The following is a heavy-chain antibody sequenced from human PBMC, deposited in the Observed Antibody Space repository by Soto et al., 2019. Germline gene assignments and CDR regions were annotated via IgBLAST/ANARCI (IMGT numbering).Heavy chain of an antibody. V-gene: IGHV4-39*01. CDR1: SDSISSSSYF. CDR3: ARSHTTVYF. CDR2: FSYGGST. J-gene: IGHJ4*02. D-gene: IGHD1-1*01. Sequence: QLQLQESGPGLVKPSETLSLTCTVSSDSISSSSYFWGWVRQPPGEGLEWIASFSYGGSTYYNPSLKSRVTISVDTSTNQFSLKLTSVTASDTAVYYCARSHTTVYFWGQGTLVTVSS.